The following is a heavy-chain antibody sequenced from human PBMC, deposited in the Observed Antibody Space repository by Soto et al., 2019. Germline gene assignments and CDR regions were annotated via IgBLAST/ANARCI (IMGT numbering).Heavy chain of an antibody. Sequence: QVQLVESGGGVVQPGRSLRLSCAASGFTFSSYGMHWVRQAPGKGLEWVGGIIPIFGTANYAQKFQGRVTITADESTSTAYMELSSLRSEDTAVYYCARGPYYDILTGYYFDYWGQGTLVTVSS. V-gene: IGHV1-69*01. CDR1: GFTFSSYG. J-gene: IGHJ4*02. CDR2: IIPIFGTA. D-gene: IGHD3-9*01. CDR3: ARGPYYDILTGYYFDY.